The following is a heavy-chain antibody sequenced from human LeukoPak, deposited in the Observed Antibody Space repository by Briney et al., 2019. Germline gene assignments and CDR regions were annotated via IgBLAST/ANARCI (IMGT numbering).Heavy chain of an antibody. CDR2: IYYSGST. CDR3: ARKSGREYYFDY. Sequence: PSETLSLTCTVSGGSISSYYWSWIRQPPGKGLEWIGYIYYSGSTNYNPSLKSRVTISVDTSKNQFSLKLSSVTAADTAVYYCARKSGREYYFDYWGQGTLVTVSS. J-gene: IGHJ4*02. CDR1: GGSISSYY. V-gene: IGHV4-59*12.